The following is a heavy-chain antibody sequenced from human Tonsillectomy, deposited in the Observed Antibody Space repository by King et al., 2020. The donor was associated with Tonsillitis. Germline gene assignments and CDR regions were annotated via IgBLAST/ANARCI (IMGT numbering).Heavy chain of an antibody. V-gene: IGHV3-23*04. CDR1: GFTFNRFA. CDR3: DKATGPGYSSSWSYCMDV. D-gene: IGHD6-13*01. Sequence: VQLVESGGGLVQPGGSLRLSCEASGFTFNRFAMSWVRQAPGKGLEWVSTISGSGGSTYYDDSVKGRFTISRDNSETTLYLQMNSLRAEDTAVYYCDKATGPGYSSSWSYCMDVWGRGTTVTVSS. J-gene: IGHJ6*02. CDR2: ISGSGGST.